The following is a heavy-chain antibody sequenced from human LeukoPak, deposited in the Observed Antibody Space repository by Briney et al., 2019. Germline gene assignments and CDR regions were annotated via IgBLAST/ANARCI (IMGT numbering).Heavy chain of an antibody. J-gene: IGHJ6*02. CDR1: GFTVSSNY. CDR3: ARLSGGSGSYPYYYGMDV. D-gene: IGHD3-10*01. CDR2: ISSSSSTI. V-gene: IGHV3-48*02. Sequence: GGSLRLSCAASGFTVSSNYMSWVRQAPGKGLEWVSYISSSSSTIYYADSVKGRFTISRDNAKNSLYLQMDSLRDEDTAVYYCARLSGGSGSYPYYYGMDVWGQGTTVTVSS.